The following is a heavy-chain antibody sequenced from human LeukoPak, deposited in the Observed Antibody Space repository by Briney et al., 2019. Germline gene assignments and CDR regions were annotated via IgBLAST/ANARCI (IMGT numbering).Heavy chain of an antibody. V-gene: IGHV3-21*01. J-gene: IGHJ4*02. CDR3: AKTHSSGYLTRSPNDY. CDR1: GFTFSSYS. Sequence: PGGSLRLSCAASGFTFSSYSMNWVRQAPGKGLEWVSSISSSSSYIYYADSVKGRFTISRDNAKNSLYLQMNSLRAEDTAVYYCAKTHSSGYLTRSPNDYWGQGTLVTVSS. D-gene: IGHD3-22*01. CDR2: ISSSSSYI.